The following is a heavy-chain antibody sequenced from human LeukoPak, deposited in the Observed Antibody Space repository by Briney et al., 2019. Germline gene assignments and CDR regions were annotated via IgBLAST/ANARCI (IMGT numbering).Heavy chain of an antibody. J-gene: IGHJ5*02. Sequence: SETLSLTCAVSGGSFSGYYWSWIRQPPGKGLEWIGEINHSGSTNYNASLKSRVTISVDTSKNQFSRRLSSVTAADTAVYYCAPRGDIEHSYGYGKWFDPWGQGARVTVSS. D-gene: IGHD5-18*01. CDR2: INHSGST. CDR1: GGSFSGYY. CDR3: APRGDIEHSYGYGKWFDP. V-gene: IGHV4-34*01.